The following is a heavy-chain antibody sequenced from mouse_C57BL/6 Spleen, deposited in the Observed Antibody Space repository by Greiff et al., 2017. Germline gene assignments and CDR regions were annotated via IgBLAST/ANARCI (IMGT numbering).Heavy chain of an antibody. CDR1: GYSFTGYY. CDR3: ARHYDYDGSFAY. V-gene: IGHV1-42*01. D-gene: IGHD2-4*01. J-gene: IGHJ3*01. CDR2: INPSTGGT. Sequence: EVKLQQSGPELVKPGASVKISCKASGYSFTGYYMNWVKQSPEKSLEWIGEINPSTGGTTYNQKFKAKATLTVDKSSSTAYMQLKSLTSEDSAVYYCARHYDYDGSFAYWGQGTLVTVSA.